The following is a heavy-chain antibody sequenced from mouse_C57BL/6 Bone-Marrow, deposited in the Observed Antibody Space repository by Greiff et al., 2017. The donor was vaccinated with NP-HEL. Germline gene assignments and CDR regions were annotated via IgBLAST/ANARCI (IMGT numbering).Heavy chain of an antibody. Sequence: QVQLQQSGAELARPGASVKLSCKASGYTFTSYGISWVKQRTGQGLEWIGAIYPRSGHTYYNEKFKGKATLTADKSSSTAYMELRSLTSEDSAVYFCARPSYYGFFYAMDYWGQGTSVTVSS. V-gene: IGHV1-81*01. J-gene: IGHJ4*01. D-gene: IGHD2-10*01. CDR1: GYTFTSYG. CDR3: ARPSYYGFFYAMDY. CDR2: IYPRSGHT.